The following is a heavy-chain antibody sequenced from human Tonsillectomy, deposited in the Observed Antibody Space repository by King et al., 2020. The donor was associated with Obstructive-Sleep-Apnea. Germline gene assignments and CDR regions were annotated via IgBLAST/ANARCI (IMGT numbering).Heavy chain of an antibody. CDR1: GFTFSDYW. Sequence: DVQLVESGGGLVQPGGSLRLSCAASGFTFSDYWMSWVRQAPGKGLEWVANIKQDGSEKYYVDSVKGRVTISRDNAKSALYLQMNNLRAEDTAVYSCAKDPNGAYPDVFDIWGQGTMVTVSS. D-gene: IGHD4-17*01. CDR3: AKDPNGAYPDVFDI. V-gene: IGHV3-7*03. CDR2: IKQDGSEK. J-gene: IGHJ3*02.